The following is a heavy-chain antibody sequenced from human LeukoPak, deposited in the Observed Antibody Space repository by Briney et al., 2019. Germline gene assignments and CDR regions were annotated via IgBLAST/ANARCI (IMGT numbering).Heavy chain of an antibody. D-gene: IGHD6-13*01. J-gene: IGHJ4*02. V-gene: IGHV3-30*04. CDR3: ARDLGAAADNGDY. CDR1: GFTFSSYA. CDR2: ISYDGSNK. Sequence: GGSLRLSCAASGFTFSSYAMHWVRQAPGKGLEWVAVISYDGSNKYYADSVKGRFTISRDNSKNTLYLQMNSLRAEDTAVYYCARDLGAAADNGDYWGQGTLVTVSS.